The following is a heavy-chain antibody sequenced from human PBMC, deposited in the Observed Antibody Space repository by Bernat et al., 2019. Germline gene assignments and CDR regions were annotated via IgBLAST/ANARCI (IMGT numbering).Heavy chain of an antibody. J-gene: IGHJ5*02. Sequence: EVQLVQSGAEVKKPGESLKISCKGSGYSFTSYWIGWVRQMPGKGLEWMGIIYPGDSDTRYSPSFQGQVTISADTSISTAYLQWSSLKASDPAMYYCARQPGDGWFREGDWFDPWGQGTLVTVSS. CDR2: IYPGDSDT. V-gene: IGHV5-51*01. CDR3: ARQPGDGWFREGDWFDP. D-gene: IGHD3-10*01. CDR1: GYSFTSYW.